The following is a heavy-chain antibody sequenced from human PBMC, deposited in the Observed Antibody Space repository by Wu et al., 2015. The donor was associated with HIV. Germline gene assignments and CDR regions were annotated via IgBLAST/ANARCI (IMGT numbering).Heavy chain of an antibody. CDR2: MNPNSGNT. CDR1: GYTFTSYD. D-gene: IGHD4-17*01. V-gene: IGHV1-8*01. CDR3: ASHDYGERPVRYYYGSGR. J-gene: IGHJ6*01. Sequence: QVQLVQSGAEVKKPGASVKVSCKASGYTFTSYDINWVRQATGQGLEWMGWMNPNSGNTGYAQKFQGRVTMTRNTSISTAYMELSSLRSEDTAVYYCASHDYGERPVRYYYGSGRRGAEGTTVDRLL.